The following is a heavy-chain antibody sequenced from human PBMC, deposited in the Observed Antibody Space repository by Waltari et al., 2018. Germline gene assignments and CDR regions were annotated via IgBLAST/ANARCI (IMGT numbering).Heavy chain of an antibody. CDR2: ITSSSTYT. D-gene: IGHD2-2*01. J-gene: IGHJ6*02. Sequence: EVQLVESGGGLVKPGGSLRLSCAASGFTFSSYRMNWVRQAPGKGLEWVSSITSSSTYTSYADSVKGRFTISRDNARNSLFVEMKSLRAEDTAVYYCARDLGSRGPRGMDVWGQGTTVIVS. CDR1: GFTFSSYR. CDR3: ARDLGSRGPRGMDV. V-gene: IGHV3-21*01.